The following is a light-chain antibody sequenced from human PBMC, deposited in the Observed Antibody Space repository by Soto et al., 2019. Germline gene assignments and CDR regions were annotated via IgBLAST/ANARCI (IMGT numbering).Light chain of an antibody. CDR3: QQYGSSTGT. Sequence: EIVMTQSPVTLSVSPVDRATLSCMASQTVSSYLAWYQQKPGQAPRLLIYDASNRATGIPARFSGSGSGTDFTLTISRLEPEDFAVYYCQQYGSSTGTFGQGTKV. CDR2: DAS. V-gene: IGKV3-20*01. CDR1: QTVSSY. J-gene: IGKJ1*01.